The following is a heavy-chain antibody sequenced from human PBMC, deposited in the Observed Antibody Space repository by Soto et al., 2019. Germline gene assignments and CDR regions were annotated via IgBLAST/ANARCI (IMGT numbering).Heavy chain of an antibody. CDR2: ISSSGSTI. D-gene: IGHD5-18*01. CDR3: AEYSYVQKLLAY. V-gene: IGHV3-11*01. J-gene: IGHJ4*02. CDR1: GFTFSDYY. Sequence: GGSLRLSCAASGFTFSDYYMSWIRQAPGKGLEWVSYISSSGSTIYYADSVKGRFTISRDNAKNSLYLQMNSLRAEDTAVYYCAEYSYVQKLLAYWGQGTLVTVSS.